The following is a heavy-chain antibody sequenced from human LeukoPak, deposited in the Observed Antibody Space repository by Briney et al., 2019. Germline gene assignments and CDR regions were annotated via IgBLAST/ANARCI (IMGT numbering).Heavy chain of an antibody. V-gene: IGHV3-74*01. CDR2: INSDGSST. CDR1: GFTFSSYW. D-gene: IGHD6-25*01. Sequence: GGSLRLSCAASGFTFSSYWMHWVRQAPGKGLVWVSRINSDGSSTSYADSVKGRFTISRDNAKNSLYLQMNSLRAEDTAVYYCARDAANDAFDIWGQGTMVTVSS. J-gene: IGHJ3*02. CDR3: ARDAANDAFDI.